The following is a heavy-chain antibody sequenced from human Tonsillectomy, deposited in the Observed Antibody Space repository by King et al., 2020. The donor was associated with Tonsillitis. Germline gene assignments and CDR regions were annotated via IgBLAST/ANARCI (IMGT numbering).Heavy chain of an antibody. J-gene: IGHJ3*02. CDR3: ARRVGAYDALDI. CDR1: GFIFSNYW. V-gene: IGHV3-7*04. Sequence: VQLVESGGGLVQPGGSLRLSCAASGFIFSNYWMNWVRQAPGKGLEWVANINQGGSEKNYVDSEKGRFTISRDNAKNSLYLQINSLRAEDTAVYYCARRVGAYDALDIWSQGTMVTVFS. CDR2: INQGGSEK. D-gene: IGHD2-21*01.